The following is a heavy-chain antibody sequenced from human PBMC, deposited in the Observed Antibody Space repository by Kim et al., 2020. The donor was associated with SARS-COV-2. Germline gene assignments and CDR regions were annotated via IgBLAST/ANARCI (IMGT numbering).Heavy chain of an antibody. V-gene: IGHV4-39*01. Sequence: SETLSLTCTVPGGSISSSSYYWGWIRQPPGKGLEWIGSIYYSGSTYYNPSLKSRVTISVDTSKNQFPRKLSPVTAADTAVYYCARHPSSGSSAWYFDLWGRGTLVTVSS. CDR2: IYYSGST. D-gene: IGHD6-6*01. J-gene: IGHJ2*01. CDR1: GGSISSSSYY. CDR3: ARHPSSGSSAWYFDL.